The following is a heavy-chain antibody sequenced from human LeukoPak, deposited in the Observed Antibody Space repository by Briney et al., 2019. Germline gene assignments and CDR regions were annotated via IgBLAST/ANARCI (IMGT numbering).Heavy chain of an antibody. CDR1: GFTFSSYG. V-gene: IGHV3-30*03. J-gene: IGHJ6*02. CDR3: ARVPRHSSSWSQVGYGMDV. CDR2: ISYDGSNK. Sequence: GGFLRLSCAASGFTFSSYGMHWVRQAPGKGLEWVAVISYDGSNKYYADSVKGRFTISRDNSKNTLYLQMNSLRAEDTAVYYCARVPRHSSSWSQVGYGMDVWGQGTTVTVSS. D-gene: IGHD6-13*01.